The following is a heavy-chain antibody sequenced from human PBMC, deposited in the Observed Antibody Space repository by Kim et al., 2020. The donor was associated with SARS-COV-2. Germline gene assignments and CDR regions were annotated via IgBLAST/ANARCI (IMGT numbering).Heavy chain of an antibody. Sequence: GGSLRLSCSASGFNFRSYAMSWVRQAPGKGPEWVAAVNNGGNPYYADSVRGRFTVSRDNTKNTLSLQMTGLRAEDTALYYCAKDHPSNGWHTFDYCGQGT. CDR1: GFNFRSYA. V-gene: IGHV3-23*01. CDR2: VNNGGNP. J-gene: IGHJ4*02. CDR3: AKDHPSNGWHTFDY. D-gene: IGHD6-19*01.